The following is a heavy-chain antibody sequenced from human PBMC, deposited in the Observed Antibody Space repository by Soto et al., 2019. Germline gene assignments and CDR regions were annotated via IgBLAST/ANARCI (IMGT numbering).Heavy chain of an antibody. CDR3: AKDIGVIYGAYYDFWSGPSFDP. D-gene: IGHD3-3*01. V-gene: IGHV3-30*18. CDR2: ISYDGSNK. Sequence: PGGSLRLSXAASGFTFSSYGMHWVRQAPGKGLEWVAVISYDGSNKYYADSVKGRFTISRDNSKNTLYLQMNSLRAEDTAVYYCAKDIGVIYGAYYDFWSGPSFDPGGQGTLVTVSS. CDR1: GFTFSSYG. J-gene: IGHJ5*02.